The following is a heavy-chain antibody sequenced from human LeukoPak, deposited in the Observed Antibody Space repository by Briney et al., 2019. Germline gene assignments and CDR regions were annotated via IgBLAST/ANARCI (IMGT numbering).Heavy chain of an antibody. V-gene: IGHV2-5*02. J-gene: IGHJ4*02. CDR2: IYWDDDK. Sequence: SGPTLVNPTQTLTLTCTFSGFSLRTRGVGVGWIRQPPGKALEWLPLIYWDDDKRYSPSPKSRLAITKDTSKNQVVLTMTNMDPVDTATYYCARRDCYGDYVTLDYWGQGTLVTVSS. CDR1: GFSLRTRGVG. D-gene: IGHD4-17*01. CDR3: ARRDCYGDYVTLDY.